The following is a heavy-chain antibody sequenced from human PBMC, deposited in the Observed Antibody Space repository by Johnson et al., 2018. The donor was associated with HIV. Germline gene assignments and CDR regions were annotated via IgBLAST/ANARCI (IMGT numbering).Heavy chain of an antibody. CDR1: GFTYSNYA. CDR3: ARACRDGYTCDAFDI. J-gene: IGHJ3*02. D-gene: IGHD5-24*01. V-gene: IGHV3-66*01. Sequence: VQLVESGGGLVQPGGSLRLSCAASGFTYSNYAMSWVRQAPGKGLEWVSVLFSGGSIYFADSVKGRFTISRDNSKNTLYLQMNSLRAEDTAVYYCARACRDGYTCDAFDIRGQGTMVTVSS. CDR2: LFSGGSI.